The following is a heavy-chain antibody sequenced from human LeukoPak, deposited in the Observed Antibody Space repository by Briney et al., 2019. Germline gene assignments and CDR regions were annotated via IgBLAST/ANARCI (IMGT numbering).Heavy chain of an antibody. Sequence: PSETLSLTCTVSGGSISSIDYYWGWVRQSPGKGLEWIGSIYYDGSTDYNPSLKSRVTISVDTSKNQLSLQMTSVTAADTAVYYCATLSGSSWYFDYWGQGTLVTVSS. CDR1: GGSISSIDYY. J-gene: IGHJ4*02. CDR2: IYYDGST. V-gene: IGHV4-39*01. D-gene: IGHD6-13*01. CDR3: ATLSGSSWYFDY.